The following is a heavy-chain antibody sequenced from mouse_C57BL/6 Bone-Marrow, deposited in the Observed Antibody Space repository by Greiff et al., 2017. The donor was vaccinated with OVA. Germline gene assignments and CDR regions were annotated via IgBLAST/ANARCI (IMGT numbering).Heavy chain of an antibody. CDR3: ARSRGYGDFDV. V-gene: IGHV1-64*01. CDR1: GYTFTSYW. CDR2: IHPNSGST. Sequence: QVQLQQPGAELVKPGASVKLSCKASGYTFTSYWMHWVKQRPGQGLEWIGMIHPNSGSTNYNVKFKSKATLTVDKSSSTAYMQLSSLTSEDSAVYYCARSRGYGDFDVWGTGTTVTVSS. D-gene: IGHD1-1*01. J-gene: IGHJ1*03.